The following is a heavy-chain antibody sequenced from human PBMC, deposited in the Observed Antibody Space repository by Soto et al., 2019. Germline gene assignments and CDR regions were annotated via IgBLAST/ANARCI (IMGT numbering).Heavy chain of an antibody. CDR3: ARRSCADYGGTFDP. CDR1: GGSITSYY. CDR2: IHYIGNT. J-gene: IGHJ5*02. V-gene: IGHV4-59*01. Sequence: PWEPLSFPCSVFGGSITSYYWSWIRQPPGKGQEWIGNIHYIGNTNYNPSLESRVTISEDTSKDQFPLKLNSVPAADTAVYYCARRSCADYGGTFDPWGQGTQVTVSS. D-gene: IGHD4-17*01.